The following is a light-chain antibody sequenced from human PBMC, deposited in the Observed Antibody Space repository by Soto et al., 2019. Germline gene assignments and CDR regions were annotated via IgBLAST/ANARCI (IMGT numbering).Light chain of an antibody. V-gene: IGLV2-23*03. Sequence: QSVLTQPASVSGSPGQSITISCTGTSSDVGSYNLVSWYQQHPGKAPKLMIYEGSKRPSGVSNRFSGSKSGNTASLTISGLQAEDEADYYCCSYAGSGTFVFGTWTRSPA. CDR2: EGS. J-gene: IGLJ1*01. CDR3: CSYAGSGTFV. CDR1: SSDVGSYNL.